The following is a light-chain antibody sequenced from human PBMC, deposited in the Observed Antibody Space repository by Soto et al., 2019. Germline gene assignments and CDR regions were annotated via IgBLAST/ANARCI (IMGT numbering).Light chain of an antibody. CDR1: QGIRND. V-gene: IGKV1-6*01. Sequence: AIQMTQSPSSLSASVGDRVTITCRASQGIRNDLGWYQQKPGKAPKLLIYAASSLQSGVPSRFRRSGSGTDFTLTSSSLQPEDFATYYCLQDDNYPLTFGGGTKVEIK. J-gene: IGKJ4*01. CDR2: AAS. CDR3: LQDDNYPLT.